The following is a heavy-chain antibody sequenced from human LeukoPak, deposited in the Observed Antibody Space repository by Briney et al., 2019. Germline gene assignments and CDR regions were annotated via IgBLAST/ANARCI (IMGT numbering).Heavy chain of an antibody. V-gene: IGHV1-18*01. CDR2: ISAYNGNT. Sequence: ASVKVSCKASGYTFTSYGISWVRQAPGQGLEWMGWISAYNGNTNYAQKLQGRVTMTTDTSTSTAYMELRSLRSDDTAVYYCARSPVIWSYNYYYYMDVWGKGTTVTVSS. D-gene: IGHD3-10*01. J-gene: IGHJ6*03. CDR1: GYTFTSYG. CDR3: ARSPVIWSYNYYYYMDV.